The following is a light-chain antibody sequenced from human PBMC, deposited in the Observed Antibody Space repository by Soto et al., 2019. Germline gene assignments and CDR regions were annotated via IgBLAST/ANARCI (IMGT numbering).Light chain of an antibody. CDR3: QQYNNWPRT. CDR1: QSVSSD. CDR2: GAS. Sequence: VMTQSPATLSLSPWDRATLSCRASQSVSSDLAWYHQKTGQAPRLLIYGASTRATGIPDRFSGSGSGTEFNLTINRLQSEDFAVYYCQQYNNWPRTCGQGTKVDIK. V-gene: IGKV3-15*01. J-gene: IGKJ1*01.